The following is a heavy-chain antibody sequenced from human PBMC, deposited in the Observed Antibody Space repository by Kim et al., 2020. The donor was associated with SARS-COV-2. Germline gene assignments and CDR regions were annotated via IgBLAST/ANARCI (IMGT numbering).Heavy chain of an antibody. D-gene: IGHD3-9*01. Sequence: SVKVSCKSSGVTFFNSAVQWVRQARGQRLEWMGWIVVGSGSTNYAQNFQERLSILRDVSTGTTYMELSSLKSEDTAVYYCAAVGEITTFPTDNFDIWGRGTEVIVSS. V-gene: IGHV1-58*01. CDR1: GVTFFNSA. CDR3: AAVGEITTFPTDNFDI. CDR2: IVVGSGST. J-gene: IGHJ3*02.